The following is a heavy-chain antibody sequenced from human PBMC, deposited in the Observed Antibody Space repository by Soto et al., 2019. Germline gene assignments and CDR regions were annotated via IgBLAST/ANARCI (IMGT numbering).Heavy chain of an antibody. J-gene: IGHJ5*02. V-gene: IGHV1-69*01. CDR2: IIPIFGTA. CDR3: ARDIVEWGSFWFDP. Sequence: QVQLVQSGAEVKKPGSSVKVSCKASRGTFSSYAISWVRQAPGQGLEWMGGIIPIFGTANYAQKFQGRVTITADESTSTAYMELSSLRSEDTAVYYCARDIVEWGSFWFDPWGQGTLVTVSS. D-gene: IGHD2-15*01. CDR1: RGTFSSYA.